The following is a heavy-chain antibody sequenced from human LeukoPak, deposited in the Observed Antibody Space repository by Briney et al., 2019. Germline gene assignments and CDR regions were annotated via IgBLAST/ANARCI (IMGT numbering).Heavy chain of an antibody. Sequence: SQTLSLTCAISGDSVSSNSAAWNWIRQSPSSGLEWLGRTYYRSKWYNDYAVSVKSRITINPDTSKNQISLQLNSVTPEDTAVYYCASGGLLPYYFDYWGQGTLVTVSS. CDR1: GDSVSSNSAA. D-gene: IGHD3-16*01. J-gene: IGHJ4*02. CDR2: TYYRSKWYN. V-gene: IGHV6-1*01. CDR3: ASGGLLPYYFDY.